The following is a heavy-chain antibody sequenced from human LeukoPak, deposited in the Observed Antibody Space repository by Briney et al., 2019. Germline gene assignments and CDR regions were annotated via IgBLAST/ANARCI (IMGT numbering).Heavy chain of an antibody. CDR1: GYTFTSYG. CDR2: IIPMFGTA. D-gene: IGHD3-22*01. J-gene: IGHJ4*02. V-gene: IGHV1-69*13. Sequence: EASVKVSCKASGYTFTSYGISWVRQAPGQGLEWMGGIIPMFGTANYAQKFQGRVTITADESTSTAYMELSSLRSEDTAVYYCARDPYYDSSGHYVDYWGQGTLVTVSS. CDR3: ARDPYYDSSGHYVDY.